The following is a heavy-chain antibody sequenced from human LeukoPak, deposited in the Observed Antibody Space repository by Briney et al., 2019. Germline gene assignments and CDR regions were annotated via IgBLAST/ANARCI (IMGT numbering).Heavy chain of an antibody. D-gene: IGHD3-10*01. Sequence: GRSLRLSCAASGFTFSSYGMHWVRQAPGKGLVWVSRIYSDGSGTSYAESVKGRFTISRDNAKNTLFLQMNSLTAEDTAVYYCATDRGHAFDIWGQGAMVTVS. J-gene: IGHJ3*02. CDR1: GFTFSSYG. CDR3: ATDRGHAFDI. CDR2: IYSDGSGT. V-gene: IGHV3-74*01.